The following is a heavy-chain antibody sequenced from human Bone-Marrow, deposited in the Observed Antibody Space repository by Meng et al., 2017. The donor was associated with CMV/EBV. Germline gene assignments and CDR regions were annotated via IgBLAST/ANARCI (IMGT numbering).Heavy chain of an antibody. D-gene: IGHD3-3*01. CDR3: ARHYSGAGFLEWFFDY. CDR2: MHPGDSDI. J-gene: IGHJ4*02. V-gene: IGHV5-51*01. Sequence: GESLKISCKGSGYSFTSYWIGWVRQMPGKGLEWMGTMHPGDSDIIYSPSFQGQVTISADESISTAYLQWRSLQASDTAKYYCARHYSGAGFLEWFFDYWGQGTLVTVSS. CDR1: GYSFTSYW.